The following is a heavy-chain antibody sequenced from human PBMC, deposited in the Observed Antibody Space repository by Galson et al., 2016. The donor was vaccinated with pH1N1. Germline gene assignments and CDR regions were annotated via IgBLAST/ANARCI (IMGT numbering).Heavy chain of an antibody. J-gene: IGHJ5*02. V-gene: IGHV2-70*01. Sequence: PALVKPTQTLTLTCTFSGFSLSTSGMCVSRIRQPPGKALEWLALIDWDDDKYYRTSLKTRLSISKDTSKNQVVLTMTNMDPVDTATYYCARILRGDYSNYFDPWGQGTLVTVSS. CDR3: ARILRGDYSNYFDP. CDR2: IDWDDDK. D-gene: IGHD3-16*01. CDR1: GFSLSTSGMC.